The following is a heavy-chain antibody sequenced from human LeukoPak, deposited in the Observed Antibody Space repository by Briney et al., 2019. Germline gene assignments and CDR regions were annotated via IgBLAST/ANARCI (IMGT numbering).Heavy chain of an antibody. Sequence: ASVKVSCKASGYTFTSYAMHWVRQAPGQRLEWMGWINAGNGNTKYSQKFQGRVTITRDTSASTAYMELSSLRSEDTAVYYCARDLRKYSSGWCYYYYGMDVWGQGTTVTVSS. CDR1: GYTFTSYA. V-gene: IGHV1-3*01. CDR3: ARDLRKYSSGWCYYYYGMDV. CDR2: INAGNGNT. J-gene: IGHJ6*02. D-gene: IGHD6-13*01.